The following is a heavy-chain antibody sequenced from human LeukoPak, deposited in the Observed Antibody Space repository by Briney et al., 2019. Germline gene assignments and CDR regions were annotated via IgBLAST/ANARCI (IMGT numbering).Heavy chain of an antibody. CDR1: GFTFSSYS. Sequence: NPGGSLRLSCAASGFTFSSYSMNWVRQAPGKELEWVSSISSSSSYIYYADSVKGRFTISRDNAKNSLYLQMNSLRAEDTAVYYCARDEAGDYGSSDAFDIWGQGTMVTVSS. V-gene: IGHV3-21*01. D-gene: IGHD4-17*01. CDR2: ISSSSSYI. CDR3: ARDEAGDYGSSDAFDI. J-gene: IGHJ3*02.